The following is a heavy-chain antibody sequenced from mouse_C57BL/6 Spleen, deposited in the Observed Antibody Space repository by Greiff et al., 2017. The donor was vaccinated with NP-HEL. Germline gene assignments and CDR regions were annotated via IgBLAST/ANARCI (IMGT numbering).Heavy chain of an antibody. D-gene: IGHD1-1*01. CDR2: INPNNGGT. J-gene: IGHJ2*01. CDR3: ARSGWGYYGGY. Sequence: EVQLQQSGPELVKPGASVKISCKASGYTFTDYYMNRVKQSHGKSLEWIGDINPNNGGTSYNQKFKGKATLTVDKSSSTAYMELRSLTSEDSAVYYCARSGWGYYGGYWGQGTTLTVSS. V-gene: IGHV1-26*01. CDR1: GYTFTDYY.